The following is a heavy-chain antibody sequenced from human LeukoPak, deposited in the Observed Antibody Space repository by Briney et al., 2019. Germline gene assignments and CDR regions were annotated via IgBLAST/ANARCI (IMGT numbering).Heavy chain of an antibody. CDR1: GFTFDDYA. D-gene: IGHD3-9*01. J-gene: IGHJ4*02. Sequence: PGRSLRLSCAASGFTFDDYAMHWVRQAPGKGLEGVSSISWNSGSIGYADSVKGRFTISRDTAKNSLYLQMNSLRAEDMALYYCAIDIGSDILTGYYRGMDYWGQRTLVTVSS. CDR3: AIDIGSDILTGYYRGMDY. V-gene: IGHV3-9*03. CDR2: ISWNSGSI.